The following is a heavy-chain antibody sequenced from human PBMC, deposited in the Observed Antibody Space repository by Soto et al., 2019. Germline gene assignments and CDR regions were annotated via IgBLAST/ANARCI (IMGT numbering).Heavy chain of an antibody. Sequence: PWETLSLTCTVSGGSISSGDYYWSWIRQPPGKGLEWIGYIYYSGSTYYNLSLKSRVTISVDTSKNQFSLKLSSVTAADTAVYYCARVEMATIDYWGQGTLVTVSS. CDR1: GGSISSGDYY. V-gene: IGHV4-30-4*01. CDR3: ARVEMATIDY. CDR2: IYYSGST. J-gene: IGHJ4*02. D-gene: IGHD5-12*01.